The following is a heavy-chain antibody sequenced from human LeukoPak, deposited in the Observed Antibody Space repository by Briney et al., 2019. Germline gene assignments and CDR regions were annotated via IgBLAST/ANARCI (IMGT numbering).Heavy chain of an antibody. CDR1: GYTFTSYD. V-gene: IGHV1-8*01. J-gene: IGHJ4*02. D-gene: IGHD3-3*01. CDR3: ARGQRPSITIFGVVTRKYYFAY. Sequence: ASVKVSCKASGYTFTSYDINWVRQATGQGLEWMGWMNPNSGNTGYAQKFQGRVTMTRNTSISTAYMELRSLRSEDTAVYYCARGQRPSITIFGVVTRKYYFAYWGQGTLVTVSS. CDR2: MNPNSGNT.